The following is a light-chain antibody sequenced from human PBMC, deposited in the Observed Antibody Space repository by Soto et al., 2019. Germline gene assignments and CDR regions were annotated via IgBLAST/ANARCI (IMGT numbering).Light chain of an antibody. CDR3: QNYNRVPLT. CDR1: QGIGNY. V-gene: IGKV1-27*01. Sequence: DIQMTQSPSSLSASVGDRVTITCRASQGIGNYLAWYQQKPAKVPKLLIYAASTLQSGVPSRFSGRGSGTDFALSISSLQPEDVATYYCQNYNRVPLTFGGGTKVEIK. CDR2: AAS. J-gene: IGKJ4*01.